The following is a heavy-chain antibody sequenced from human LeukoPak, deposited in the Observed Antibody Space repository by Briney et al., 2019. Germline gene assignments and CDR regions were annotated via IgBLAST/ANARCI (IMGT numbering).Heavy chain of an antibody. CDR1: GGSISSGGYY. J-gene: IGHJ4*02. CDR2: IYYSGST. V-gene: IGHV4-31*03. D-gene: IGHD2-21*02. Sequence: PQTLSLTCTVSGGSISSGGYYWSWIRQHPGKGLEWIGYIYYSGSTYYNPSLKSRVTISVDTSKNQFSLKLSSVTAADTAVYYCAREIAYCGGDCYFYFDYWGQGTLVTVSS. CDR3: AREIAYCGGDCYFYFDY.